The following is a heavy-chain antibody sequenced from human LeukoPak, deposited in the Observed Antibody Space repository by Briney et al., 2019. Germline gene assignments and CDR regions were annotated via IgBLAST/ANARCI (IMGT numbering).Heavy chain of an antibody. D-gene: IGHD3-22*01. Sequence: GGSLRLSCAASGFTVSSNYMSWVRQAPGKGLEWVSVIYSGGSTYYADSVKGRFTISRDNSKNTLYLQMNSLRAEDTAVYYCAIGSTYYYDSSGPDIWGQGTMVTVSS. CDR2: IYSGGST. CDR1: GFTVSSNY. J-gene: IGHJ3*02. CDR3: AIGSTYYYDSSGPDI. V-gene: IGHV3-66*01.